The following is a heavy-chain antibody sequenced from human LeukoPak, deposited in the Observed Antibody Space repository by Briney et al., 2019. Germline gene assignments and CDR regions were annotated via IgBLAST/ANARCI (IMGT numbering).Heavy chain of an antibody. V-gene: IGHV3-33*01. CDR1: GFTFSSYG. Sequence: GRSLRLSCAASGFTFSSYGMHWVRQAPGKGLEWVAVIWYDGSNKYYADSVKGRFTISRDNSKNTLYLQMNSLRAEDTAVYYCARDEAYCGGDCYLPFDYWGQGTLVTVSS. D-gene: IGHD2-21*02. CDR2: IWYDGSNK. CDR3: ARDEAYCGGDCYLPFDY. J-gene: IGHJ4*02.